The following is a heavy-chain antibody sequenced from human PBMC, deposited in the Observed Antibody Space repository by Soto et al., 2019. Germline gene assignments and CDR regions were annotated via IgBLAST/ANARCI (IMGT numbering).Heavy chain of an antibody. J-gene: IGHJ3*02. V-gene: IGHV1-18*01. CDR2: ISAYNGNT. CDR1: GYTFTSYG. D-gene: IGHD3-10*01. Sequence: ASVKVSCKASGYTFTSYGISWVRQAPGQGLEWMGWISAYNGNTNYAQKLQGRVTMTTDTSTSTAYMELRSLRSDDTAVYYCARGLLWFGELLSELGAFDIWGQGTMVTVSS. CDR3: ARGLLWFGELLSELGAFDI.